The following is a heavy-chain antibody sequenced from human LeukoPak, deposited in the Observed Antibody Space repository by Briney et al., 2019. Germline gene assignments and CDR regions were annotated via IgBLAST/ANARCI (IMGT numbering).Heavy chain of an antibody. CDR1: GGSISSSSYY. J-gene: IGHJ4*02. CDR3: ARVIDYGSGSYPDY. CDR2: IYYSGST. V-gene: IGHV4-39*07. Sequence: SETLSLTCTVSGGSISSSSYYWGWIRQPPGKGLEWIGSIYYSGSTYYNPSLKSRVTISVDTSKNQFSLKLSSVTAADTAVYYCARVIDYGSGSYPDYWGQGTLVTVSS. D-gene: IGHD3-10*01.